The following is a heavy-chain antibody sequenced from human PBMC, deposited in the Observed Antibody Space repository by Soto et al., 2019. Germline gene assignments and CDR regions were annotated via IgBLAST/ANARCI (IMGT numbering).Heavy chain of an antibody. CDR3: ATTYIVLLVYSRIDT. V-gene: IGHV1-2*02. CDR1: GYTFPGHY. CDR2: INPNSGGT. Sequence: ASVNVSCKASGYTFPGHYMHWVQQDPGQGLEWMGWINPNSGGTNYAQKFHGRVTMTRDTSISTAYMQPSRLRSDDTAADYCATTYIVLLVYSRIDTWGQGTLVTVSS. J-gene: IGHJ5*02. D-gene: IGHD2-8*01.